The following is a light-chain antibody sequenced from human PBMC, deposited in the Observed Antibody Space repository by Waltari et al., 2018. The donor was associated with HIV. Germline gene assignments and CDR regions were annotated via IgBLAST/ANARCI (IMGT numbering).Light chain of an antibody. J-gene: IGLJ2*01. Sequence: QSDLTQPPSVSGAPGQTVTISYPGFTAGYDVHWYQQLPGPAPKLLIYGNSNRPSGVPDRFSGSKSGPLASLAITGLQAEDEADYYCQSYDSSLSSSVFGGGTRLTVL. CDR1: TAGYD. CDR3: QSYDSSLSSSV. CDR2: GNS. V-gene: IGLV1-40*01.